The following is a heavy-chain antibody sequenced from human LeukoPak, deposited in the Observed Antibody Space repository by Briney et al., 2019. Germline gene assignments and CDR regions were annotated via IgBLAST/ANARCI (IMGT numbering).Heavy chain of an antibody. D-gene: IGHD1-26*01. J-gene: IGHJ3*02. Sequence: PGGSLRLSCAASGFTFSSYAMHWVRQAPGKGLEWVAVISYDGSNKYYADSVKGRFTISRDNSKNTLYLQMNSLKTEDTAVYYCTTAGGSIVGLVDIWGQGTMVTVSS. CDR2: ISYDGSNK. CDR3: TTAGGSIVGLVDI. V-gene: IGHV3-30*04. CDR1: GFTFSSYA.